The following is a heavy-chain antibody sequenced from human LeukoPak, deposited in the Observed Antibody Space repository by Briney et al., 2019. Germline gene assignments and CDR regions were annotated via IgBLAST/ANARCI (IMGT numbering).Heavy chain of an antibody. V-gene: IGHV4-30-2*01. CDR3: TGFDV. J-gene: IGHJ6*04. CDR2: IYHSGST. Sequence: SQTLSLTCTVSGGSISSGGYYWGWIRQPPGKGLEWIGYIYHSGSTYYNPSLKSRVTISVDRSKNQFSLKLSSVTAADTAVYYCTGFDVWGEGTTVTVSS. CDR1: GGSISSGGYY.